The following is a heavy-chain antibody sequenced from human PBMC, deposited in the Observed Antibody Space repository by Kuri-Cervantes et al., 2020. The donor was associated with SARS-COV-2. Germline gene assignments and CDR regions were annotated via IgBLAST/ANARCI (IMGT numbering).Heavy chain of an antibody. CDR1: GGSISSYY. CDR2: IYTSGST. CDR3: ARSWYSSSWTFSYYYYGMDV. Sequence: SETLSLTCTVSGGSISSYYWSWIRQPAGKGLEWIGRIYTSGSTNYNPSLKSRVTMSVDTSKNQFSLKLSSVTAADTAVYYCARSWYSSSWTFSYYYYGMDVWGQGTTVTVSS. D-gene: IGHD6-13*01. J-gene: IGHJ6*02. V-gene: IGHV4-4*07.